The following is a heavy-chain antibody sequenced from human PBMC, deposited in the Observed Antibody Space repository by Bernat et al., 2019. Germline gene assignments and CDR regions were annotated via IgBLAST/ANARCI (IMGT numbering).Heavy chain of an antibody. CDR1: GFTFSGDW. CDR2: INGDGTIT. J-gene: IGHJ4*02. D-gene: IGHD5/OR15-5a*01. V-gene: IGHV3-74*01. CDR3: VRSVSGAAGFFDY. Sequence: EVKLVESGGGLIQPGGSLRLSCAASGFTFSGDWMHWVRQVPGKGLVWVSRINGDGTITDYAASLKSRFTISRDNAKKTLFLQMNSLRVEETAVYYCVRSVSGAAGFFDYWGPGSLVTVSS.